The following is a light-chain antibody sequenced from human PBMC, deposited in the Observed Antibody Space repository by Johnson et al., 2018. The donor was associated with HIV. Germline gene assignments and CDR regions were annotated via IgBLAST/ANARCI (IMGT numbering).Light chain of an antibody. Sequence: QPALTQPPSVSAAPGQKVTISCSGSSSNIGNNYVSWYQQLPGTAPKLLIYESNQRPSGIPDRFSGSKSGTSATLGITGLQTGDEADYYCETWDSSLSGYYVFGTGTKLTVL. CDR3: ETWDSSLSGYYV. J-gene: IGLJ1*01. V-gene: IGLV1-51*02. CDR1: SSNIGNNY. CDR2: ESN.